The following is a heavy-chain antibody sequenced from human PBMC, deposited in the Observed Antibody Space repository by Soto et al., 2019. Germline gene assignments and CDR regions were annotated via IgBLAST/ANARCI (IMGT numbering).Heavy chain of an antibody. Sequence: SETLSLTCTVSGGSISSYYWSWIRQPPGKGLEWIGYIYYIGSTNYNPSLKSRVTISVDTSKNQFSLKLISVTAADTAVYYCARHAFGSGFYYGMGVWGQGTTVTVSS. D-gene: IGHD3-10*01. CDR3: ARHAFGSGFYYGMGV. V-gene: IGHV4-59*08. CDR2: IYYIGST. J-gene: IGHJ6*02. CDR1: GGSISSYY.